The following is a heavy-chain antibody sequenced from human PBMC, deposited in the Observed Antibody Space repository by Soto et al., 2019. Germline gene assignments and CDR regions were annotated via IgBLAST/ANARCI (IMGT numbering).Heavy chain of an antibody. J-gene: IGHJ6*02. D-gene: IGHD2-15*01. CDR1: GDCISSYY. CDR2: IYYSGST. V-gene: IGHV4-59*01. Sequence: SETLALTCTVSGDCISSYYWSWIRQPPGKGLEYIGYIYYSGSTNYNPSLKSRVTISVDTSKNQFSLKLSSVTAADRAVYYCARVRMNYYYYGMDVWGQGTTVTVS. CDR3: ARVRMNYYYYGMDV.